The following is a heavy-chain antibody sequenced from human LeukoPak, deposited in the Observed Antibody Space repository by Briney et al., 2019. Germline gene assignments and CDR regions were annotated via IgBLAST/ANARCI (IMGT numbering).Heavy chain of an antibody. D-gene: IGHD6-13*01. CDR2: ISSSGSTI. J-gene: IGHJ4*02. CDR1: GFTFSSYE. Sequence: PVGSLRLSCAASGFTFSSYEMNWVRQAPGKGLEWVSYISSSGSTIYYADSVKGRFTISRDNAKNSLDLQMNSLRAEDTAVYYCARDRTWIAAAGLFDYWGQGTLVTVSS. V-gene: IGHV3-48*03. CDR3: ARDRTWIAAAGLFDY.